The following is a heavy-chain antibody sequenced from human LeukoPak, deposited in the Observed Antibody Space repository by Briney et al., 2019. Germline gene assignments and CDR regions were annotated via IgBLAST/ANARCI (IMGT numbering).Heavy chain of an antibody. Sequence: SETLSLTCTVSGYSISSGYYWGWIRQPPGKGLEWIGSIYHSGSTYYNPSLKSRVTISVDTSKNQFSLKLSSVTAADTAVYYCARETLWFGELLQRSYYCMDVWGKGTTVTVSS. CDR1: GYSISSGYY. CDR3: ARETLWFGELLQRSYYCMDV. CDR2: IYHSGST. V-gene: IGHV4-38-2*02. J-gene: IGHJ6*03. D-gene: IGHD3-10*01.